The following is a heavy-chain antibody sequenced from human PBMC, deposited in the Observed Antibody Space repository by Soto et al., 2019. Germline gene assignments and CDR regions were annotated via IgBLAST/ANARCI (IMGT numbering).Heavy chain of an antibody. CDR3: ARTLLGYDSSGYHYGDIDY. CDR1: GFTFSSYA. CDR2: ISYDGSNK. V-gene: IGHV3-30-3*01. J-gene: IGHJ4*02. Sequence: SLRLSCAASGFTFSSYAMHWVRQAPGKGLEWVAVISYDGSNKYYADSVKGRFTISRDNSKNTLYLQMNSLRAEDTAVYYCARTLLGYDSSGYHYGDIDYWGQGTLVTVSS. D-gene: IGHD3-22*01.